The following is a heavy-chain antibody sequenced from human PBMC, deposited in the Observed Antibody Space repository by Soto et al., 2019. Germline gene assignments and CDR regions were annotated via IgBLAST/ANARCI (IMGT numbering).Heavy chain of an antibody. D-gene: IGHD2-15*01. CDR1: AGSMRNYY. V-gene: IGHV4-59*01. Sequence: QVQLQQSGPGLVKPSETLSLTCSVSAGSMRNYYWSWIRQPPGKGLEWIGNVDDSGTTKYNPSLRSRVTISVDTSTNQSSLKLSSVIAADTAVYYCSRDVSCSGGSCYPNDWFDPWCQGTLVIVSS. CDR2: VDDSGTT. J-gene: IGHJ5*02. CDR3: SRDVSCSGGSCYPNDWFDP.